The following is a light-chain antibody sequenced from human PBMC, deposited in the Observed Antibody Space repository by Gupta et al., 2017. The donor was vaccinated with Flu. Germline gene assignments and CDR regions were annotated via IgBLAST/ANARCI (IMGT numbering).Light chain of an antibody. CDR2: STN. CDR3: VLYMGSGIWV. J-gene: IGLJ3*02. Sequence: TVPLTCGLTSGSASTSYYPSWYQQTPGQAPRTLIYSTNTRSSGVPDRFSGSILGNKAALTITGAQADDESDYYCVLYMGSGIWVFGGGTKLTVL. V-gene: IGLV8-61*01. CDR1: SGSASTSYY.